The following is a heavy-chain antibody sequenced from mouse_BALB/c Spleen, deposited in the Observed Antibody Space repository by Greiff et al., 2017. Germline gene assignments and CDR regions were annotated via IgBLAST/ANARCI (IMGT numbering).Heavy chain of an antibody. CDR3: ASHRYGFAY. J-gene: IGHJ3*01. D-gene: IGHD2-14*01. CDR1: GFSLTSYD. CDR2: IWTGGGT. Sequence: QVQLKQSGPGLVAPSQSLSITCTVSGFSLTSYDISWIRQPPGKGLEWLGVIWTGGGTNYNSAFMSRLSISKDNSKSQVFLKMNSLQTDDTAMYYCASHRYGFAYWGQGTLVTVSA. V-gene: IGHV2-9-2*01.